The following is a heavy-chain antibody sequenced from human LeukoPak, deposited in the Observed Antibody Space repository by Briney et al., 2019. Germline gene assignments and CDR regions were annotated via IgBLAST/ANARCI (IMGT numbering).Heavy chain of an antibody. V-gene: IGHV4-4*07. CDR2: IYTSGGT. Sequence: PSETLSLTCTVSGGSISSYYWSWIRQPAGKGLEWIGRIYTSGGTNYNPSLKSRVTMSVDTSKNQFSLKLSSVTAADTAVYYCARERDGVVVVPAATLYYYYYMDVWGKGTTVTVSS. CDR1: GGSISSYY. J-gene: IGHJ6*03. D-gene: IGHD2-2*01. CDR3: ARERDGVVVVPAATLYYYYYMDV.